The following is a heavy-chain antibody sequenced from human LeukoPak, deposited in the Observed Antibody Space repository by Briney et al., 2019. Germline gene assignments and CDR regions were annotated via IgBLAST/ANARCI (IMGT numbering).Heavy chain of an antibody. V-gene: IGHV3-7*01. J-gene: IGHJ4*02. CDR2: IKHDESEK. D-gene: IGHD4-23*01. CDR3: ARERFGGNKYYFDY. CDR1: GFSFNSDW. Sequence: GGSLRLSCAASGFSFNSDWMDWVRQAPGKGLKWVANIKHDESEKNYLDSVKGRFTISRDNSKNTLYLQMNSLRAEDTAVYYCARERFGGNKYYFDYWGQGTLVTVSS.